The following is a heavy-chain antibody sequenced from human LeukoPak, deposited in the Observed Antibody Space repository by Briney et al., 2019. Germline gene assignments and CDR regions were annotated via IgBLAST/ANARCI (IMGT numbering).Heavy chain of an antibody. CDR1: GFTFSSYE. CDR2: ISSSGSTI. CDR3: ATTPWLRYFDWFPTIYDY. V-gene: IGHV3-48*03. Sequence: GGSLRLSCAASGFTFSSYEMNWVRQAPGKGLEWVSYISSSGSTIYYADSGKGRFTISRDNAKNSLYLQMNSLRAEDTAVYYCATTPWLRYFDWFPTIYDYWGQGTLVTVSS. D-gene: IGHD3-9*01. J-gene: IGHJ4*02.